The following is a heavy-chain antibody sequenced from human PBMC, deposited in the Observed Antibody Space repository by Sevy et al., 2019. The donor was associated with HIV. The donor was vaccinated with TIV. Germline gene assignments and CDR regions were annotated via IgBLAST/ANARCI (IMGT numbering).Heavy chain of an antibody. CDR1: GGSITSGFYS. Sequence: SETLSLTCSVSGGSITSGFYSWTWIRQPAGKGLEWIGHLYTSGSTNYNSSLKSRVTISVDTSKNQFSLKLNSVTAADTAVYYCARDRRNDYYGPAHYLDVWGKGTTVTVSS. J-gene: IGHJ6*03. D-gene: IGHD3-10*01. V-gene: IGHV4-61*09. CDR3: ARDRRNDYYGPAHYLDV. CDR2: LYTSGST.